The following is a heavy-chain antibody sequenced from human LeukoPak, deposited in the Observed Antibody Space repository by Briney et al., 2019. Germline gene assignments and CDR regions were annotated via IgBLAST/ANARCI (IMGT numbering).Heavy chain of an antibody. CDR2: ISAYNGNT. J-gene: IGHJ6*02. CDR1: GYSFTTYG. Sequence: GASVKVSCKASGYSFTTYGISWVRQAPGQGLEWMGWISAYNGNTNYAQKFQGRVSMTTDTSTSTAYMELRSLRSDDTAVYYCARDGGNTLIRGIIIKGLYYGMDVWGQGTTVTVSS. CDR3: ARDGGNTLIRGIIIKGLYYGMDV. D-gene: IGHD3-10*01. V-gene: IGHV1-18*01.